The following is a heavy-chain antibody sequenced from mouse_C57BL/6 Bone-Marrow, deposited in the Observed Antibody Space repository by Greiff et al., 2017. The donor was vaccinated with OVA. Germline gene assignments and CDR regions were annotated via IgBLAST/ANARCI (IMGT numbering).Heavy chain of an antibody. CDR1: GFTFSSYA. D-gene: IGHD1-1*01. V-gene: IGHV5-4*03. CDR3: ARGWYYYGSSHYYAMDY. CDR2: ISDGGSYT. Sequence: EVMLVESGGGLVKPGGSLKLSCAASGFTFSSYAMSWVRQTPEKRLEWVATISDGGSYTYYPDNVKGRFTISRDNAKNNLYLQMSHLKSEDTAMYYCARGWYYYGSSHYYAMDYWGQGTSVTVSS. J-gene: IGHJ4*01.